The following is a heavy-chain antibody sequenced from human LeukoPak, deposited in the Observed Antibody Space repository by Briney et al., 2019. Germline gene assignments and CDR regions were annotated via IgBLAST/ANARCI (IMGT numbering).Heavy chain of an antibody. Sequence: ASVKVSCKASGYIFINHGISWVRQAPGQGLEWMGWISAYNGRTEYAPNLQDRVTMTTDTSTTTAYMELRSLTSDDTAVYYCGRWSPNPNDSWGQGTLVTVSS. J-gene: IGHJ5*01. CDR2: ISAYNGRT. D-gene: IGHD3-3*01. CDR1: GYIFINHG. CDR3: GRWSPNPNDS. V-gene: IGHV1-18*01.